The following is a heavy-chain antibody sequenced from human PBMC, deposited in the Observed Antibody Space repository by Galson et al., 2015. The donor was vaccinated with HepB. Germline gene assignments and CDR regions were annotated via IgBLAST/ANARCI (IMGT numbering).Heavy chain of an antibody. D-gene: IGHD5-24*01. V-gene: IGHV4-39*07. CDR3: ARLRFERWLQGRGLVDS. CDR2: VLSSGSA. J-gene: IGHJ4*02. Sequence: SETLPLTCTVSGDSIGRSSSYWGWIRQPPGKGLEWIGSVLSSGSAYYKSSLRSRISVSLDTSKNQFSLSLRSVTAADTAVYYCARLRFERWLQGRGLVDSWGQGTLVTVSS. CDR1: GDSIGRSSSY.